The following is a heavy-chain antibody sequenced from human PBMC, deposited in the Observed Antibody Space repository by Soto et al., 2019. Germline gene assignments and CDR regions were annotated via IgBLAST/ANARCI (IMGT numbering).Heavy chain of an antibody. CDR2: ISAYNGNT. V-gene: IGHV1-18*01. CDR1: GYTFTSYG. CDR3: ARDLITMVRGVTDYYYGMDV. D-gene: IGHD3-10*01. J-gene: IGHJ6*02. Sequence: SVKVSCKASGYTFTSYGISWVRQAPGQGLEWMGWISAYNGNTNYAQKLQGRVTMTTDTSTSTAYMELRSLRSDDTAVYYCARDLITMVRGVTDYYYGMDVWGQGTTVTVS.